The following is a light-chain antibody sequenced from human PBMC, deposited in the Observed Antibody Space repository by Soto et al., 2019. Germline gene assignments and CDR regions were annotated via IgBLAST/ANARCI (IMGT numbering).Light chain of an antibody. CDR2: AAS. Sequence: DIQMTQSPSSVSASVGDRVTISCRASQDISNWLAWYQQKPGEAPKFLIYAASNLQSGVPSKFSVSGSETDFTLTISSLQPEDLAVYYCQQARRFPITFGQGTRLEIK. CDR3: QQARRFPIT. J-gene: IGKJ5*01. CDR1: QDISNW. V-gene: IGKV1-12*01.